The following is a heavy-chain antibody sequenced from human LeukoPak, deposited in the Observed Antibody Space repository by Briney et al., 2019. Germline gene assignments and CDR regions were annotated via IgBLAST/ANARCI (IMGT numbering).Heavy chain of an antibody. D-gene: IGHD3-3*02. Sequence: SETLSLTCTVSGDSISSYYWNWIRQPPGKGLEWIGCIYYSGSTKYNPSLKSRVTISRDTSKNQFSLKLSSVTAADTAVYYCARDAFGRSGFDYWGQGTLVTVSS. V-gene: IGHV4-59*01. J-gene: IGHJ4*02. CDR1: GDSISSYY. CDR3: ARDAFGRSGFDY. CDR2: IYYSGST.